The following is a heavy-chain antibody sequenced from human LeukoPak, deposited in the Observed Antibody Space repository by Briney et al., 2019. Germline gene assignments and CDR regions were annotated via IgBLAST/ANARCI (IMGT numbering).Heavy chain of an antibody. CDR3: ATEAVAAAGTPSGY. CDR2: IKQDGSAK. D-gene: IGHD6-13*01. J-gene: IGHJ4*02. V-gene: IGHV3-7*01. CDR1: GFTFSRHW. Sequence: GGSLRLSCAASGFTFSRHWMYWVRQAPGKGLEWVANIKQDGSAKPYVDSVKGRFTISRDNAKNSLYLQMNSLRAEDTAVYYCATEAVAAAGTPSGYWGQGTLVTVSS.